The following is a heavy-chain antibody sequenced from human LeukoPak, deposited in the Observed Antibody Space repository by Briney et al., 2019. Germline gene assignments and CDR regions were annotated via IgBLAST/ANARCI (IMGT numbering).Heavy chain of an antibody. Sequence: SETLSLTCTVSGGSISSYSWSWIRQPPGKGLECIGYIYYTGSTNYNPSLQSRVTISVDTPKNQFSLKLSSVTAADTAVYYCARVGPYKITMVRGIMGYFDSWGQGNLVTVSS. V-gene: IGHV4-59*12. CDR3: ARVGPYKITMVRGIMGYFDS. J-gene: IGHJ4*02. D-gene: IGHD3-10*01. CDR2: IYYTGST. CDR1: GGSISSYS.